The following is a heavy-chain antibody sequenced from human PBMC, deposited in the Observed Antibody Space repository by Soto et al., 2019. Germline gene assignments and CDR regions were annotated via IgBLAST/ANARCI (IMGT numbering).Heavy chain of an antibody. CDR1: GFTFSSYW. J-gene: IGHJ4*02. Sequence: GGSLRLSCAASGFTFSSYWMHWVRQAPGKGLVWVSRINSDGSSTSYADSVKGRFTISRDNAKNTLYLQMNSLRAEDTAVYYCAVSGPVVIFDYWGQGTLVTVYS. CDR2: INSDGSST. CDR3: AVSGPVVIFDY. V-gene: IGHV3-74*01. D-gene: IGHD3-22*01.